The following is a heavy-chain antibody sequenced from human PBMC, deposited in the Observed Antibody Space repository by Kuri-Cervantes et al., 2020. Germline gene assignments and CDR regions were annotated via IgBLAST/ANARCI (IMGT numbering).Heavy chain of an antibody. J-gene: IGHJ5*02. CDR1: GFTFRDYY. CDR2: ISCSGSTI. V-gene: IGHV3-11*01. Sequence: SLKLSFAASGFTFRDYYMSWIRQAPGKGLEWVSYISCSGSTIYYADSVKGRFTISRDNAKNSLYLQMNSLRAEDTAVYYCAREGVPYYYGSGSPLNWFDPWGQGTLVTVSS. D-gene: IGHD3-10*01. CDR3: AREGVPYYYGSGSPLNWFDP.